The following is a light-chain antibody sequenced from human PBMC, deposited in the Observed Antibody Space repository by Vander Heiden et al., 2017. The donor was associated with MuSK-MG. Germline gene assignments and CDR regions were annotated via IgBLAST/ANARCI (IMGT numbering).Light chain of an antibody. CDR3: QKYNNWYT. CDR2: SAS. CDR1: QSVSSD. J-gene: IGKJ2*01. V-gene: IGKV3-15*01. Sequence: EIMMTQSPATLSVSPGERATLSCRASQSVSSDLAWYQQKPGQAPRIHIYSASTRATAITARCSGSGSGTEFTLTISSLQSEDFAVYYCQKYNNWYTFGQGTKLEIK.